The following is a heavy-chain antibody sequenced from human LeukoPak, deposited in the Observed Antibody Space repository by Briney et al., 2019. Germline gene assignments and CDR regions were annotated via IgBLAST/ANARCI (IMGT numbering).Heavy chain of an antibody. Sequence: ASVKVSCKASGGTFSSYAISWVRQAPGQGLEWMGRIIPILGIANYAQKFQGRVTMTTDTSTSTAYMELRSLRSDDTAVYYCARDGRGGSYPSDYWGQGTLVTVSS. J-gene: IGHJ4*02. V-gene: IGHV1-69*04. CDR1: GGTFSSYA. CDR2: IIPILGIA. D-gene: IGHD1-26*01. CDR3: ARDGRGGSYPSDY.